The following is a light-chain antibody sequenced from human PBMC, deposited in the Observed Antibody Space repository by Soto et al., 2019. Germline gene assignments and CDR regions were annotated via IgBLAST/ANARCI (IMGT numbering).Light chain of an antibody. CDR1: SSDVGGYNY. CDR2: GVT. Sequence: QSALTQPASVSGSPGPSITISCTGTSSDVGGYNYVSWYQQHPGIAPKLLIYGVTNRPSGVSTRFSGSKSGNTASLTISGLQAEDEADYRCSSYTRASTLLYLCGTGTKLTVL. J-gene: IGLJ1*01. CDR3: SSYTRASTLLYL. V-gene: IGLV2-14*01.